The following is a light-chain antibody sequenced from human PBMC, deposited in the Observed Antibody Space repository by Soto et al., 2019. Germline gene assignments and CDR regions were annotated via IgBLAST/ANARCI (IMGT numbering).Light chain of an antibody. CDR3: QTWGTGIHYV. Sequence: QPVLTQSPSASASLGASVKLTCTLSSGPSCYAIAWHQQQPEKGPRYLMKLNSDGSHSKGDGIPDRFSGSSSGAERYLTISSLQSEDEADYYCQTWGTGIHYVFGTGSKVTVL. V-gene: IGLV4-69*01. CDR1: SGPSCYA. CDR2: LNSDGSH. J-gene: IGLJ1*01.